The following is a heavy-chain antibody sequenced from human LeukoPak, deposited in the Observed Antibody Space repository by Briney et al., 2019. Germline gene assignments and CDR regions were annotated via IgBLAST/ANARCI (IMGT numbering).Heavy chain of an antibody. CDR1: GFTFSTYW. J-gene: IGHJ4*02. CDR3: ARLKSSGWKTFDY. Sequence: GSLRLSCAASGFTFSTYWMAWVRQPPGKGLEWIGSIYYSGSTYYNPSLKSRVTISVDTSKNQFSLKLSSVTAADTAVYYCARLKSSGWKTFDYWGQGTLVTVSS. D-gene: IGHD6-19*01. CDR2: IYYSGST. V-gene: IGHV4-39*01.